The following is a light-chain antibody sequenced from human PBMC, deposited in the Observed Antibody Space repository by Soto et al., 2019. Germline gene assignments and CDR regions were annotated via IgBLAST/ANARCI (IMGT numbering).Light chain of an antibody. CDR3: QQYYITPRT. CDR2: WAS. V-gene: IGKV4-1*01. J-gene: IGKJ2*01. CDR1: QSVLYSSNDENY. Sequence: DIVMTQSPDSLAVSLDERATINCKSSQSVLYSSNDENYLAWYQQKPGQPPKLLIYWASTRESGVPDRFSGSGSGTDFTLTISSLQAEDVAVYYCQQYYITPRTFGQGTKLEIK.